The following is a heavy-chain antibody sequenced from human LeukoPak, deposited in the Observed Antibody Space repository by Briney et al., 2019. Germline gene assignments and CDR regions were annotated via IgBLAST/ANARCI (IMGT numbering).Heavy chain of an antibody. D-gene: IGHD3-3*01. CDR3: AKFVVNWSPGGTDV. CDR1: DFSLSVYG. V-gene: IGHV3-21*01. Sequence: GGSLRLSCVGSDFSLSVYGMNWVRQAPGTGLEWVASISGSGSSIHYKESVRGRFTISRDNSMNSVYLQMNSLRAEDTAVYYCAKFVVNWSPGGTDVWGQGTTVIVSS. CDR2: ISGSGSSI. J-gene: IGHJ6*02.